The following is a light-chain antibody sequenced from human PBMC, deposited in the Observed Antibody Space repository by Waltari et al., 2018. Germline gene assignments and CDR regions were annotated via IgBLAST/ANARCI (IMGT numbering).Light chain of an antibody. CDR3: QQYANSPLT. Sequence: EIVLTQSPGAMSLSPGGRATLSCRATQIITNNYLAWYQQKPGQAPRLLIFDASNRATGIPDRFTGSGSGTDFTLTIYGLEPEDSAVYYCQQYANSPLTFGGGATVAIK. CDR1: QIITNNY. J-gene: IGKJ4*01. V-gene: IGKV3-20*01. CDR2: DAS.